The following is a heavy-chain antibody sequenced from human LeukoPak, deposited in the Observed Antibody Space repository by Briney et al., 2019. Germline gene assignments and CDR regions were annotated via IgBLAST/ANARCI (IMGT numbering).Heavy chain of an antibody. CDR1: GFTFSSYS. D-gene: IGHD4-17*01. CDR3: ARVPPSYGTYYYYYYYMDV. CDR2: ISSSSSTI. V-gene: IGHV3-48*01. J-gene: IGHJ6*03. Sequence: PGGSLRLSCAASGFTFSSYSMNWGRQAPGKGLEWVSYISSSSSTIYYADSVKGRFTISRENTKKSVYLKMNSLRAEDTAVYYCARVPPSYGTYYYYYYYMDVWGKGTTVTVSS.